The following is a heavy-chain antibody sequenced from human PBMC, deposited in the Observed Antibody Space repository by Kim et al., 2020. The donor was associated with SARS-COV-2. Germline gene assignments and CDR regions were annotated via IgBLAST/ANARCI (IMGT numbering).Heavy chain of an antibody. D-gene: IGHD3-3*01. Sequence: VKGRFTISRDNAKNSLYLQMNSLRAEDTALYYCARGRSYDFWSGSDIFDYWGQGTLVTVSS. J-gene: IGHJ4*02. CDR3: ARGRSYDFWSGSDIFDY. V-gene: IGHV3-20*03.